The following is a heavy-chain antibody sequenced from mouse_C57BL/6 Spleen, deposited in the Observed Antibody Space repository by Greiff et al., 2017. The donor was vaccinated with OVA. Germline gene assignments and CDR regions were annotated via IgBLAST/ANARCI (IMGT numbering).Heavy chain of an antibody. V-gene: IGHV1-19*01. CDR1: GYTFTDYY. D-gene: IGHD3-3*01. CDR2: INPYNGGT. J-gene: IGHJ4*01. CDR3: ARLGDYYAMDY. Sequence: EVMLVESGPVLVKPGASVKMSCKASGYTFTDYYMNWVKQSHGKSLEWIGVINPYNGGTSYNQKFKGKATLTVDKSSSTAYMELNSLTSEDSAVYYCARLGDYYAMDYWGQGTSVTVSS.